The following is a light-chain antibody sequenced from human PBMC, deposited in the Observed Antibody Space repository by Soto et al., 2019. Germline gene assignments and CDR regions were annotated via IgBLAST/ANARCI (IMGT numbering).Light chain of an antibody. V-gene: IGKV3-20*01. J-gene: IGKJ1*01. Sequence: EIVVTQSPGTLSMSPGERATLSCRGSQIISSNYLAWYQQKPGQAPRLLLYVASSRATDIPDRFSGSGSGTDFTLTISRLEAEDFAVYYCQQYGSSPRTFGQGTKVEFK. CDR1: QIISSNY. CDR3: QQYGSSPRT. CDR2: VAS.